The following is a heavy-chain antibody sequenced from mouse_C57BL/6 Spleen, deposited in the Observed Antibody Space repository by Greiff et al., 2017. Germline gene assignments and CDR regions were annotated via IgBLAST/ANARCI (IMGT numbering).Heavy chain of an antibody. V-gene: IGHV1-82*01. Sequence: QVQLKQSGPELVKPGASVKISCTASGYAFSSSWMNWVKQRPGKGLEWIGRIYSGDGDTNYNGKFKGKATLTADNSSSTAYMQLSSLPSEDSAVYFCARNPYYGSGSFAYWGQGTLVTVSA. CDR2: IYSGDGDT. CDR3: ARNPYYGSGSFAY. CDR1: GYAFSSSW. J-gene: IGHJ3*01. D-gene: IGHD1-1*01.